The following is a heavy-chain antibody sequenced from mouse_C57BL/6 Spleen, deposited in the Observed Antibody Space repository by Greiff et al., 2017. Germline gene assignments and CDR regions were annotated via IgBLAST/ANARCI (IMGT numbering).Heavy chain of an antibody. CDR1: GFTFSSYA. CDR2: ISSGGDYI. CDR3: TREEAQDFYAMDY. J-gene: IGHJ4*01. D-gene: IGHD3-2*02. Sequence: DVMLVESGEGLVKPGGSLKLSCAASGFTFSSYAMSWVRQTPEKRLEWVAYISSGGDYIYYADTVKGRFTISRDNARNTLYLQMSSLKSEDTAMYYCTREEAQDFYAMDYWGQGTSVTVSS. V-gene: IGHV5-9-1*02.